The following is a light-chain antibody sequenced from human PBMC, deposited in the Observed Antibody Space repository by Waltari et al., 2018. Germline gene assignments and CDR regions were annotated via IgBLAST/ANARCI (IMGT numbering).Light chain of an antibody. CDR1: SGSIASNY. Sequence: NFMLTQPHSVSESPGKTVTISCTGSSGSIASNYVQWYQQRPGSAPTTLLYEDNQRPPGVPVRFSGSIDSSSNSASLTISGLKTEDEADYYCQSYDSSNQGVFGGGTKLTVL. CDR3: QSYDSSNQGV. J-gene: IGLJ2*01. V-gene: IGLV6-57*02. CDR2: EDN.